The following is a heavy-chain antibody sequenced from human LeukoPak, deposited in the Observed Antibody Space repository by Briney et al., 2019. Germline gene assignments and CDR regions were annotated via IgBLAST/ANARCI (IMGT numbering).Heavy chain of an antibody. CDR3: AKEVDTLGTNAFDI. J-gene: IGHJ3*02. D-gene: IGHD2-15*01. CDR2: ISEDGVKT. CDR1: GFTFDDYP. V-gene: IGHV3-43*02. Sequence: GGSLRLSCAASGFTFDDYPMHWVRQAPGKGLEWVSLISEDGVKTYYADSVRGRFTISRDNSDNSLYLQMNSLRTEDTALYYCAKEVDTLGTNAFDIWGQGTMVTVSS.